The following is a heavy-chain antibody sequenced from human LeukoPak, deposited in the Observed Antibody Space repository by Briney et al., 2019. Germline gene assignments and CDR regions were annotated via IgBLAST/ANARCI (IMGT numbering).Heavy chain of an antibody. CDR1: GFTFSSYA. J-gene: IGHJ3*02. CDR2: ISGSGGST. D-gene: IGHD5-12*01. V-gene: IGHV3-23*01. Sequence: GGSLRLSCAASGFTFSSYAMSWVRQAPGKGLEWVSAISGSGGSTYYADSVKGRFTTSRDNSKDTLYLQMNSLRAEDTAVYYCAKDRRGFSGYDPYGAFDIWGQGTMVTVSS. CDR3: AKDRRGFSGYDPYGAFDI.